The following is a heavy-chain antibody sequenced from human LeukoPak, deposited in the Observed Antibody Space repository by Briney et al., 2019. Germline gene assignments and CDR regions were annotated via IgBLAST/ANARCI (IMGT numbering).Heavy chain of an antibody. D-gene: IGHD3-22*01. CDR1: GFTFSSYA. CDR3: ARGEGDYYDSSGYYCEFDY. CDR2: ISGSGGST. V-gene: IGHV3-23*01. J-gene: IGHJ4*02. Sequence: GGFLRLSCAASGFTFSSYAMSWVRQAPGKGLEWVSAISGSGGSTYYADSVKGRFTISRDNSKNTLYLQMNSLRAEDTAVYYCARGEGDYYDSSGYYCEFDYWGQGTLVTVSS.